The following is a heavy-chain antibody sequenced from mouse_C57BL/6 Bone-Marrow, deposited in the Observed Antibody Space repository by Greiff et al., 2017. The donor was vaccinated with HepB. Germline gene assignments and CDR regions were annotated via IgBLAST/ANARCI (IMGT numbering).Heavy chain of an antibody. Sequence: VQLQQSGSELRSPGSSVKLSCKDFDSEVFPIAYMSWVRQKPGHGFEWIGGILPSIGRTIYGEKFEDKATLDADTLSNTAYLELNSLTSANSAIYYCARKDYYYSSSYCYFDVWGTGTTVTVSS. J-gene: IGHJ1*03. CDR1: DSEVFPIAY. CDR3: ARKDYYYSSSYCYFDV. CDR2: ILPSIGRT. V-gene: IGHV15-2*01. D-gene: IGHD1-1*01.